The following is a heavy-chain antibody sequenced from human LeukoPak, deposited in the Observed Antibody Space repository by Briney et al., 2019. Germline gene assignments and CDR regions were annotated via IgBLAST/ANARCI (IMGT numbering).Heavy chain of an antibody. V-gene: IGHV4-34*01. D-gene: IGHD3-3*01. CDR2: INHSGST. J-gene: IGHJ6*02. Sequence: SETLSLTCAVYGVSFNSHYWSWIRQTPGKGLEWIGEINHSGSTNYNPSLKSRVTMSVDTSKNQFSLKVNSVTAADTAVYYCAKTISLYFYGMDVWGQGTTVTVSS. CDR1: GVSFNSHY. CDR3: AKTISLYFYGMDV.